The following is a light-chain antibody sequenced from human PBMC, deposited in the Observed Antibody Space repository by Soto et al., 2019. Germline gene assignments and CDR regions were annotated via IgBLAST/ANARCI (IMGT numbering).Light chain of an antibody. CDR3: QSYDSSLSGVV. CDR1: SSNIGAGYD. Sequence: QSVLTQPPSVSGAPGQRVTISCTGSSSNIGAGYDVHWYQQLPGTAPKLLIYGNSNRPSGVPDRFSGSKSGTSASLAITGLQAEDEADYYCQSYDSSLSGVVFDGGTKLIVL. CDR2: GNS. V-gene: IGLV1-40*01. J-gene: IGLJ2*01.